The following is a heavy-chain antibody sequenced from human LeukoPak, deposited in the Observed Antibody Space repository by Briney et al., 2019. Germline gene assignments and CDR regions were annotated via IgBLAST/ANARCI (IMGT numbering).Heavy chain of an antibody. CDR1: GFTFSSYS. D-gene: IGHD3-10*01. CDR3: ARDGVPKAYYYYYMDV. CDR2: ISSSSSYI. V-gene: IGHV3-21*01. J-gene: IGHJ6*03. Sequence: GGSLRLSCAASGFTFSSYSMNWVRQAPGKGLEWVSSISSSSSYIYYADSVKGRFTISRDNAKNSLYLQMNSLRAEDTAVYYCARDGVPKAYYYYYMDVWGKGTTVTISS.